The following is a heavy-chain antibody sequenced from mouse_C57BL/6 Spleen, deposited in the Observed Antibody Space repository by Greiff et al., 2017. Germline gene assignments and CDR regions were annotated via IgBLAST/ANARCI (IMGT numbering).Heavy chain of an antibody. CDR3: AGGNYWFAY. D-gene: IGHD2-1*01. CDR1: GFTFSDYG. CDR2: ISSGSSTI. V-gene: IGHV5-17*01. Sequence: EVMLVESGGGLVKPGGSLKLSCAASGFTFSDYGMHWVRQAPEKGLEWVAYISSGSSTIYYADTVKGRCTISRDNAKNTLFLQMTSLRSEDTAMYYCAGGNYWFAYWGQGTLVTVSA. J-gene: IGHJ3*01.